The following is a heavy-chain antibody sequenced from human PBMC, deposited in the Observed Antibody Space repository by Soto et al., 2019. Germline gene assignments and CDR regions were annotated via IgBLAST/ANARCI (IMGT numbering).Heavy chain of an antibody. CDR2: ISFDGAND. J-gene: IGHJ4*02. D-gene: IGHD2-8*01. V-gene: IGHV3-30-3*01. CDR3: AGDAVDVTKMVFVSPIDY. Sequence: QVYLVESGGGVVQPGRSLRLSCAASGFMFRNHAMHWVRQAPGKGLDWVAVISFDGANDFYADSVKGRFTISRDNSRNTLYMQMDSLRPEDTAVYYCAGDAVDVTKMVFVSPIDYWGQGALVTVSS. CDR1: GFMFRNHA.